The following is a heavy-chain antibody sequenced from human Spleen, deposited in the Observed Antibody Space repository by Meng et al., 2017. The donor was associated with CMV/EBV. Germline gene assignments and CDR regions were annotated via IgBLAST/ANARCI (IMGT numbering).Heavy chain of an antibody. CDR1: GGSFSGYY. V-gene: IGHV4-34*01. CDR2: IYHSGST. D-gene: IGHD3-9*01. CDR3: ARGESYNILTGYYPLIGAFDI. Sequence: SETLSLTCAVYGGSFSGYYWSWIRQPPGKGLEWIGHIYHSGSTNYNPSLKSRVTISVDTSRNQISLKLSSVTAADTAVYYCARGESYNILTGYYPLIGAFDIWGQGTMVTVSS. J-gene: IGHJ3*02.